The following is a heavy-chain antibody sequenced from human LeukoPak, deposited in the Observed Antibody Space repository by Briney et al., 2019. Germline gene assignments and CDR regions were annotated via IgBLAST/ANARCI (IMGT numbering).Heavy chain of an antibody. D-gene: IGHD2-21*02. CDR2: IYYSGST. J-gene: IGHJ6*03. V-gene: IGHV4-59*12. CDR3: ARDLEISRGGDCFNYYYYMDV. Sequence: PSETLSLTCTVSGGSISSYYWSWIRQPPGKGLEWIGYIYYSGSTNYNPSLKSRVTISVDTSKNQFSLKLSSVTAADTAVYYCARDLEISRGGDCFNYYYYMDVWGKGTTVTISS. CDR1: GGSISSYY.